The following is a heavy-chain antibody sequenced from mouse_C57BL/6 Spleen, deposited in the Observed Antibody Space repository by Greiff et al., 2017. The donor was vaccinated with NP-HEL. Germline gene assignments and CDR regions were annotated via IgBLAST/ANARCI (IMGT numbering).Heavy chain of an antibody. J-gene: IGHJ1*03. CDR3: ARLDYGSSYGYFDV. Sequence: EVMLVESGGGLVKPGGSLKLSCAASGFTFSDYAMHWVRQAPEKGLEWVAYISSGSSTIYYADTVKGRFTISRDNAKNTLFLQMTSLRSEDTAMYYCARLDYGSSYGYFDVWGTGTTVTVSS. D-gene: IGHD1-1*01. CDR1: GFTFSDYA. CDR2: ISSGSSTI. V-gene: IGHV5-17*01.